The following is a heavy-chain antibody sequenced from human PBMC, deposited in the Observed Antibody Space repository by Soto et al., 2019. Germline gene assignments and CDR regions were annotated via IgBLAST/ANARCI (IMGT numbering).Heavy chain of an antibody. D-gene: IGHD4-17*01. CDR3: AHPRGYGVFDAYDI. Sequence: GGSLRLSCAASGFTFSTYAMSWVRQAPGKGLEWVSAISGSGDSTYSADSVRGRFTISRDNSINTLYLQMNNLRNEDTAVYYCAHPRGYGVFDAYDIWGQGTMVTVSS. CDR2: ISGSGDST. J-gene: IGHJ3*02. CDR1: GFTFSTYA. V-gene: IGHV3-23*01.